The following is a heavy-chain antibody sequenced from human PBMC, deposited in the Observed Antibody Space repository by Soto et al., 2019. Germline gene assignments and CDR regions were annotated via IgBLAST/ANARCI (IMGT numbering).Heavy chain of an antibody. CDR1: GGTFSSYA. D-gene: IGHD6-13*01. CDR3: ARDRDSSSWQEFDY. J-gene: IGHJ4*02. V-gene: IGHV1-69*13. Sequence: ASVKVSCKASGGTFSSYAISWVRQAPGQGLEWMGGIIPIFGTANYAQKFQGRVTITADESTSTAYMELSSLRSEDTAVYYCARDRDSSSWQEFDYWGQGTLVTVSS. CDR2: IIPIFGTA.